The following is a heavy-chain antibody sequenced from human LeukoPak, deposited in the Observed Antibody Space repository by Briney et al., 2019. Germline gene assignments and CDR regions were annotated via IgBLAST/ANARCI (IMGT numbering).Heavy chain of an antibody. J-gene: IGHJ1*01. CDR1: GGSISSYY. D-gene: IGHD6-19*01. Sequence: KTPETLSLTCTVSGGSISSYYWNWVRQPPGKGLEWIGYIYYSGSINYNPSLKSRVTISVDTSKNQFSLKLSSVTAADTAVYYCARGGWYPESFQHWGQGAVAAVSS. CDR2: IYYSGSI. CDR3: ARGGWYPESFQH. V-gene: IGHV4-59*01.